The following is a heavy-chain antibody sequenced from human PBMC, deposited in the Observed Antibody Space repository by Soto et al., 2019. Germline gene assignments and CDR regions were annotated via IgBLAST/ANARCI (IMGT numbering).Heavy chain of an antibody. CDR1: GGTFSSYS. V-gene: IGHV1-69*01. CDR3: ARDGGRHSGGIDY. J-gene: IGHJ4*02. CDR2: IIPIFGTA. D-gene: IGHD1-26*01. Sequence: QVQLVQSGAEVKKPGSSVKVSCKASGGTFSSYSINWVRQAPGQGLEWMGEIIPIFGTANYEQKFQGRVTITADESTSTAYMELRSLRSVDTAVYYCARDGGRHSGGIDYWGQGTLVTVSS.